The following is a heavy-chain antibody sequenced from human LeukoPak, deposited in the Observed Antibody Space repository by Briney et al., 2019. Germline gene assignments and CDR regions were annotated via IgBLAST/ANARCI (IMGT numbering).Heavy chain of an antibody. CDR3: AKSGEYSSSCAPYNYFDY. V-gene: IGHV3-23*01. CDR2: ISGSATGT. D-gene: IGHD6-6*01. J-gene: IGHJ4*02. Sequence: GGSLRLSCAASGFTFDSYAMGWVRRAPGRGLEWVSAISGSATGTYYADSVKGRFTISRDNSKKTLHLQMNSLRAEDTAIYYCAKSGEYSSSCAPYNYFDYWGQGTLVTVSS. CDR1: GFTFDSYA.